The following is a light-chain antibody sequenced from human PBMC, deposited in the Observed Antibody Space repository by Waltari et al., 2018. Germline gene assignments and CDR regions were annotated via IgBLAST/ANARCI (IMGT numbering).Light chain of an antibody. Sequence: EVVLTQSPATLSLSPGERATLSCRASHSISKFLAWYQQRPGQAPRLLIYDASDRPPGIPARCSVSGSGTDCTLTISSLEPEDVAVYYCQQRTDWLWTFGQGTKVEIK. V-gene: IGKV3-11*01. CDR2: DAS. J-gene: IGKJ1*01. CDR1: HSISKF. CDR3: QQRTDWLWT.